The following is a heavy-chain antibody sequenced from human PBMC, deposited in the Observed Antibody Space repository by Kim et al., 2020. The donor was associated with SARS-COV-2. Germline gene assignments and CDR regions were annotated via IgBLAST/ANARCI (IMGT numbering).Heavy chain of an antibody. CDR3: ATCPYYDFWSGYSY. D-gene: IGHD3-3*01. J-gene: IGHJ4*02. Sequence: AQKYRGRVTITADESTSTAYMELSSLRSEDTAVYYCATCPYYDFWSGYSYWGQGTLVTVSS. V-gene: IGHV1-69*01.